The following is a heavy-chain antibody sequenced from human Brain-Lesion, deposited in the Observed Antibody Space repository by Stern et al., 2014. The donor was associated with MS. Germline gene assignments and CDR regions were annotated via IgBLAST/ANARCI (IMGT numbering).Heavy chain of an antibody. J-gene: IGHJ4*02. CDR2: IHYTGST. Sequence: QLQLQESGPGLVKPSETLSLTCTVSGGPISSSSYYWGWIRQPPGKGLEWIGTIHYTGSTNYNPSLKSRVTFSVDLSRTQFSLNRGSVTAADTAVYYCASWVGARRRRFDYWGQGTLVTVSS. CDR1: GGPISSSSYY. V-gene: IGHV4-39*01. D-gene: IGHD1-26*01. CDR3: ASWVGARRRRFDY.